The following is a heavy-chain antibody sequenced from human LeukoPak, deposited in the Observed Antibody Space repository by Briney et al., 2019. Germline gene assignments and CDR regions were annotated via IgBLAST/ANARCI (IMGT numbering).Heavy chain of an antibody. Sequence: GGSLRLSCAASGFTFSSYAMSWVRQAPGKGLEWVSAISGSGGSTYYADSVKGRFTISRDNSKNTLYLQINSLRAEGTAVYYCAKDRERWYYGSGSYYYYYGMDVWGQGTTVTVSS. CDR3: AKDRERWYYGSGSYYYYYGMDV. CDR2: ISGSGGST. V-gene: IGHV3-23*01. CDR1: GFTFSSYA. D-gene: IGHD3-10*01. J-gene: IGHJ6*02.